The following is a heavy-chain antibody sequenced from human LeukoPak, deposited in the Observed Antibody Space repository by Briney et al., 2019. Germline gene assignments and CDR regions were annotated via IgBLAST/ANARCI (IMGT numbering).Heavy chain of an antibody. V-gene: IGHV4-4*07. CDR3: ARDHSSFPFDL. Sequence: SETLSLTCTVSDVSIRTYYWSWIRQPAGKGLEWIGRIYTSGSTNYNPSLKSRVTMSIDTSKNQFSLNLSSVTAADTAVYYCARDHSSFPFDLWGQGTLVTLSS. J-gene: IGHJ4*02. CDR2: IYTSGST. D-gene: IGHD2-15*01. CDR1: DVSIRTYY.